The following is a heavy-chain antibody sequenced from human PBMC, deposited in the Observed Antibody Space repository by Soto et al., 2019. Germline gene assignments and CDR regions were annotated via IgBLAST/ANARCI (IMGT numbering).Heavy chain of an antibody. V-gene: IGHV7-4-1*01. CDR2: INTNTGNP. J-gene: IGHJ4*02. CDR3: ARGGYNWRDDDYSDY. Sequence: QVKLVQSGSELKKPGDSVKVSCKASGYTFTSYAMNWVRQAPGQGLEWMGWINTNTGNPTYAQGFTGRFVFSLDTSVSTAYLQICSLKADDTAVYYCARGGYNWRDDDYSDYCGQGTLVTFAS. CDR1: GYTFTSYA. D-gene: IGHD1-1*01.